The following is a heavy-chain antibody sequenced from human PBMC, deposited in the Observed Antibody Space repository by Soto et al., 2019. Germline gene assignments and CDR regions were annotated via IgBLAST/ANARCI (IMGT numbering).Heavy chain of an antibody. CDR1: GGSISTSSYY. CDR3: AIEGGDHDYDGNSEAFDV. D-gene: IGHD4-17*01. CDR2: IYYSGST. J-gene: IGHJ3*01. Sequence: SETLSLTCTVSGGSISTSSYYWGWIRQPPGKGLEWIGSIYYSGSTYYNPSLKSRVIISVDTSKNQFSLKLSSVTAADTAVYYCAIEGGDHDYDGNSEAFDVWGQGTMVTVSS. V-gene: IGHV4-39*01.